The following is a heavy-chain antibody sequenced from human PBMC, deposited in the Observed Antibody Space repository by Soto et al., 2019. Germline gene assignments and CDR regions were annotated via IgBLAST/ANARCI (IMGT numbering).Heavy chain of an antibody. Sequence: QVQLVQSGAEGKNPGASVKVSCKASGYTFTNYAMHWVRQAPGQRLEWMGWINAGNGNTKYSQKFQGRVTITRDTSASTAYMELSSLRSEDTAVYYCARVVYYYESSGYTPPFDYWGQGTLVTVSS. CDR2: INAGNGNT. CDR3: ARVVYYYESSGYTPPFDY. D-gene: IGHD3-22*01. CDR1: GYTFTNYA. V-gene: IGHV1-3*01. J-gene: IGHJ4*02.